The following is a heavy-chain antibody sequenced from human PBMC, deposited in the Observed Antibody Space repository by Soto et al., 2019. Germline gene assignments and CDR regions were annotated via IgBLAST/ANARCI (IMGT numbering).Heavy chain of an antibody. D-gene: IGHD5-18*01. CDR3: ARGSAMATPFDY. CDR1: GYTFTGYY. CDR2: INPNSGGT. Sequence: ASVKVSCKASGYTFTGYYMHCVRQAPGQGLEWMGWINPNSGGTNYAQKFQGRVTMTRDTSISTAYMELSRLRSDDTAVYYCARGSAMATPFDYWGQGTLVTVSS. V-gene: IGHV1-2*02. J-gene: IGHJ4*02.